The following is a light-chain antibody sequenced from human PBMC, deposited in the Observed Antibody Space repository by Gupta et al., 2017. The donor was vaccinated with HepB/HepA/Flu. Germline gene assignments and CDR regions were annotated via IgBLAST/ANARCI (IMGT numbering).Light chain of an antibody. J-gene: IGKJ2*04. V-gene: IGKV3-11*01. CDR3: QQHCNWPLCN. CDR2: DAS. Sequence: EIVLTQSPGTLSLSPGEGATLSCRASQNINKYLAWYQQKPGQAPRLLIYDASNRDTGIPARFSGSGSGTDFTLTISSREPEAFAVYYCQQHCNWPLCNFGQGTKMEIK. CDR1: QNINKY.